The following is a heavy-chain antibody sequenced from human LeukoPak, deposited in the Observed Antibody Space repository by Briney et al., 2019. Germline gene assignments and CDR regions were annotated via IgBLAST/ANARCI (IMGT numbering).Heavy chain of an antibody. CDR1: GGSFSGYY. D-gene: IGHD6-19*01. J-gene: IGHJ4*02. Sequence: SETLSLTCAVYGGSFSGYYWSWIRQPPGKGLEWIGEINHSGSTNYNPSLKSRVTISVDTSKNQFSLKLSSVTAADTAVYYCARGVGYSSGWYMSNWGQGTLVTVSS. CDR3: ARGVGYSSGWYMSN. CDR2: INHSGST. V-gene: IGHV4-34*01.